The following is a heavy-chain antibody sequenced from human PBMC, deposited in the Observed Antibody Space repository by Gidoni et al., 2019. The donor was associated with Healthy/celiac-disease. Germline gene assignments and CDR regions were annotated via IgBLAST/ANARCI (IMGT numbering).Heavy chain of an antibody. CDR2: INHSGST. D-gene: IGHD3-10*01. CDR3: ARGHYYGSGSFLNWFDP. J-gene: IGHJ5*02. V-gene: IGHV4-34*01. Sequence: QVQLQQWGAGLLKPSETLSLTCAVYGGSFSVYYWSWIRQPPGKGLEWIGEINHSGSTNYNPSLKSRVTISVDTSKNQFSLKLSSVTAADTAVYYCARGHYYGSGSFLNWFDPWGQGTLVTVSS. CDR1: GGSFSVYY.